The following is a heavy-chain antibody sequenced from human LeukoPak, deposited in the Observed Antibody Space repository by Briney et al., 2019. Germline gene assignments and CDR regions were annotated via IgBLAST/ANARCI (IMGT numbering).Heavy chain of an antibody. CDR1: GFTFSTSW. CDR2: INSDGSRT. J-gene: IGHJ4*02. V-gene: IGHV3-74*01. Sequence: GGSLRLSCAASGFTFSTSWMHWVRQAPGKRLVWVSRINSDGSRTDHADSVKGRFTISRDNAKNTLYLQMNSLRAEDTAVYYCGRALGSPLDYWGQGTLVIVSS. D-gene: IGHD1-26*01. CDR3: GRALGSPLDY.